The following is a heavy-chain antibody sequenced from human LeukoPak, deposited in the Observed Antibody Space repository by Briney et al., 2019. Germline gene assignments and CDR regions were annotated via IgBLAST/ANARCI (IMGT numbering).Heavy chain of an antibody. D-gene: IGHD4-11*01. CDR1: GYTFTGQY. Sequence: ASVKVSCKASGYTFTGQYLHWVRQAPGQGLEWMGCMHPNSGVTGYAQRFQGRVTMTRDTSISTAYMDLSSLRSDDTAVYYCARDPGYLQSDYWGQGTLATVSS. CDR3: ARDPGYLQSDY. J-gene: IGHJ4*02. V-gene: IGHV1-2*02. CDR2: MHPNSGVT.